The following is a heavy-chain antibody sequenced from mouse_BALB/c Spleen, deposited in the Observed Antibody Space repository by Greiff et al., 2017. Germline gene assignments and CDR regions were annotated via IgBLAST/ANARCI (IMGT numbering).Heavy chain of an antibody. CDR2: IYPGDGDT. CDR3: ARSDYFDY. CDR1: GYAFSSYW. Sequence: VKLMESGAELVRPGSSVKISCKASGYAFSSYWMNWVKQRPGQGLEWIGQIYPGDGDTNYNGKFKGKATLTADKSSSTAYMQLSSLTSEDSAVYFCARSDYFDYWGQGTTLTVSS. J-gene: IGHJ2*01. V-gene: IGHV1-80*01.